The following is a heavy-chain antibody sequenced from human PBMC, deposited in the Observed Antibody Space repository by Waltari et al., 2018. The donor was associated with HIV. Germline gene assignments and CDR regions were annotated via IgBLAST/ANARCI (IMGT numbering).Heavy chain of an antibody. D-gene: IGHD1-1*01. J-gene: IGHJ4*02. Sequence: QVQLVESGGGVVQPGRSLRLSCAASGFTFSSYAMHCVRQAPGKGLEWVAVISYDGSNKHYADSVKGRFTISRDNSKNTLYLQMNSLRAEDTAVYYCARSSSSHDGRLLDWGQGTLVTVSS. CDR2: ISYDGSNK. V-gene: IGHV3-30*04. CDR1: GFTFSSYA. CDR3: ARSSSSHDGRLLD.